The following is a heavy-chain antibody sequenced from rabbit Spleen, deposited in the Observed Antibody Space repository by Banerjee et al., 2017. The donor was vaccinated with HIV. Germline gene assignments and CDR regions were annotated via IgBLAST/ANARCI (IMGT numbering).Heavy chain of an antibody. V-gene: IGHV1S45*01. J-gene: IGHJ6*01. CDR1: GFSFNYNDY. Sequence: QEQLVESGGGLVKPGGSLALTCTASGFSFNYNDYMCWVRQPPGKGPEWIACIGATITYTTYYATWAKGRFTISKTSSTTVTLQMTSLTAADTATYFCARDTSSSFSSYGMDLWGPGTLVTVS. D-gene: IGHD1-1*01. CDR3: ARDTSSSFSSYGMDL. CDR2: IGATITYTT.